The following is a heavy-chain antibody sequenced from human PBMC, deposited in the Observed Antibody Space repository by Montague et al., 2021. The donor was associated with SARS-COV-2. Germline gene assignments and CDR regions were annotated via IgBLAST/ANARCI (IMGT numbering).Heavy chain of an antibody. J-gene: IGHJ3*02. CDR3: ARRGRKLLPVATTIGGFDI. V-gene: IGHV4-39*02. CDR2: IYDSGXT. Sequence: SETLSLTCTVSGGSISSNNYYWDWIRQPPGKGLEWLGSIYDSGXTXYXXXXKXRVTISVDTSKNHFSLKLNSVTAADTAVYYCARRGRKLLPVATTIGGFDIWVQGTMVTVSS. D-gene: IGHD5-12*01. CDR1: GGSISSNNYY.